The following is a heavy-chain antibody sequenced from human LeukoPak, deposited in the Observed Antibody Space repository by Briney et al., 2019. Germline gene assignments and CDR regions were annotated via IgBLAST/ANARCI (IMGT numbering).Heavy chain of an antibody. CDR2: ISSSSSYI. J-gene: IGHJ4*02. CDR3: ARDHGGYSGSYFRVAYYFDY. D-gene: IGHD1-26*01. V-gene: IGHV3-21*01. Sequence: SGGSLRLSCAASGFTFSSYSMNWVRQAPGKGLEWVSSISSSSSYIYYADSVKGRFTISRDNAKNSLYLQMNSLRAEDTAVYYCARDHGGYSGSYFRVAYYFDYWGQGTLVTVSS. CDR1: GFTFSSYS.